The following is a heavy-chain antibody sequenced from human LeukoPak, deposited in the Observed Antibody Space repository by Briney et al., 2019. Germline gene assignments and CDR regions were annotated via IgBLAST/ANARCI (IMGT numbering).Heavy chain of an antibody. D-gene: IGHD3-10*01. Sequence: ETLSLTFAVYGGSFSGYYWSWIRQPPGKGLEWIGEINHSGSTNYNPSLKSRLTISVDTSKNQFSLKLSSVTAADTAVYYCARGPRISLVRGALELDYWGQGTLVTVSS. CDR3: ARGPRISLVRGALELDY. CDR2: INHSGST. J-gene: IGHJ4*02. CDR1: GGSFSGYY. V-gene: IGHV4-34*01.